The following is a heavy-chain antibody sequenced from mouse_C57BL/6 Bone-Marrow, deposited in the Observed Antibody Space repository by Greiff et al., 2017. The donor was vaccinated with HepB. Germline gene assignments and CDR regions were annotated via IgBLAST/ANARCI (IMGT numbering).Heavy chain of an antibody. Sequence: VQLQQSGAELVRPGASVKLSCTASGFNIKDDYMHWVKQRPEQGLEWIGWIDPENGDTEYASKFQGKATITADTSSNTAYLQLSSLTSEDTAVYYCLTPYYFDYGGQGTTLTVSS. CDR1: GFNIKDDY. CDR2: IDPENGDT. J-gene: IGHJ2*01. V-gene: IGHV14-4*01. CDR3: LTPYYFDY.